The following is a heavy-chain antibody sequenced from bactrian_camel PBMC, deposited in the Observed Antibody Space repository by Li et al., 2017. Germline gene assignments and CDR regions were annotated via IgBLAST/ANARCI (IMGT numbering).Heavy chain of an antibody. CDR2: MYRKGAA. CDR1: VNSNNLNC. Sequence: HVQLVESGGGLVQAGGSLNLSCAATVNSNNLNCMGWFRQAPGEEREGVAAMYRKGAAIYEDSVKGRFTISHDDADYRLDLQMNSLEPADTAILLCGGDIGHSLQLPVLQCLGPGDPGHRL. V-gene: IGHV3S53*01. J-gene: IGHJ4*01. CDR3: GGDIGHSLQLPVLQC. D-gene: IGHD3*01.